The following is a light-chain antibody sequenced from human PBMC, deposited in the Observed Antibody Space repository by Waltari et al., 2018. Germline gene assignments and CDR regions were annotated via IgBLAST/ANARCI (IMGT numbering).Light chain of an antibody. CDR1: ALSRQF. CDR2: KDK. Sequence: SFALKQPPSVSVSPGQTARITCSADALSRQFAYWYRQRPGQAPFLLIYKDKERPLGLADRSSGSSSGTTATLTISRVQAEDEADYFCQSSDSGGFVTFGDGTKLTV. CDR3: QSSDSGGFVT. J-gene: IGLJ2*01. V-gene: IGLV3-25*03.